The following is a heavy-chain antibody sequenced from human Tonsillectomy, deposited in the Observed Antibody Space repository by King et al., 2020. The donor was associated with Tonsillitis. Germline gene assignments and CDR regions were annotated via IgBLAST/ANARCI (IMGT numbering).Heavy chain of an antibody. V-gene: IGHV1-46*01. J-gene: IGHJ2*01. Sequence: QLVQPGAEVKKPGASVKVSCKASGYTFTSYYMHWVRQAPGQGLEWMGIINPSGGSTSYAQKFQGRVTMTRDTSTSTVYMELSSLRSEDTAVYYCARDRVYCGGDCYWYFDLWGRGTLVTVSS. D-gene: IGHD2-21*02. CDR3: ARDRVYCGGDCYWYFDL. CDR1: GYTFTSYY. CDR2: INPSGGST.